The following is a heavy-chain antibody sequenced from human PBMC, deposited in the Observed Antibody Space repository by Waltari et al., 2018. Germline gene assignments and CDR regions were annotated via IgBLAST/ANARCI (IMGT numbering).Heavy chain of an antibody. J-gene: IGHJ6*02. CDR3: ARGGYSYGYGMDV. Sequence: QVQLQESGPGLVKPSETLSLTCTVSGGSISSHYWSWIRQPPGKGLEWIGYIYYSGSTNYNPSLKSRVTISVDTSKNQFSLKLSSVTAADTAVYYCARGGYSYGYGMDVWGQGTTVTVSS. CDR1: GGSISSHY. D-gene: IGHD5-18*01. V-gene: IGHV4-59*11. CDR2: IYYSGST.